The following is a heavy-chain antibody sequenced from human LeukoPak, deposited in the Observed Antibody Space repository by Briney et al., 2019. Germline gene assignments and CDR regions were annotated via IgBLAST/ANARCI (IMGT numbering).Heavy chain of an antibody. D-gene: IGHD6-13*01. CDR1: GYTLTELS. V-gene: IGHV1-24*01. J-gene: IGHJ6*03. Sequence: ASVKVSCKVSGYTLTELSMHWVRQAPGKGLEWMGGFDPEDGETIYAQKSQGRVTMTEDTSTDTAYMELSSLRSEDTAVYYCATSIAAAGITDARYYYYYYMDVWGKGTTVTVSS. CDR2: FDPEDGET. CDR3: ATSIAAAGITDARYYYYYYMDV.